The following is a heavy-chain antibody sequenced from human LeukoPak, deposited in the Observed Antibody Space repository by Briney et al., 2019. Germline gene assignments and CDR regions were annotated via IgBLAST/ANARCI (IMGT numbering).Heavy chain of an antibody. CDR3: ATEAPRSYYFDY. CDR1: GYTFTGYY. Sequence: ASVKVSCKASGYTFTGYYMHWVRQAPGQGVEWMGAVYATGGVAINTQTFPVRVTMTRDTSTGTVYMELSSLRFEDTAIYYCATEAPRSYYFDYWGQGIQVTVSS. CDR2: VYATGGVA. J-gene: IGHJ4*02. V-gene: IGHV1-46*01.